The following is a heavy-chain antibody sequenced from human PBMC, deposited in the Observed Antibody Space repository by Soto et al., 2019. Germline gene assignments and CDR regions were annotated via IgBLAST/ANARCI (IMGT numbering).Heavy chain of an antibody. CDR2: IKSKTDGGTT. D-gene: IGHD4-17*01. V-gene: IGHV3-15*01. CDR1: GFTFSNAW. J-gene: IGHJ4*02. CDR3: TTEGKNDYGDYRFDY. Sequence: GGSLRLSCAASGFTFSNAWMSWVRQAPGKGLEWVGRIKSKTDGGTTDYAAPVKGRFTISRDDSKNTLYLQMNSLKTEDTAVYYCTTEGKNDYGDYRFDYWGQGTLVTVSS.